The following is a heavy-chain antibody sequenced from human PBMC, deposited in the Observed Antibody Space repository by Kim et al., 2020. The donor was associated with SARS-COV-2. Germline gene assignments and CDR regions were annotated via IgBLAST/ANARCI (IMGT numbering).Heavy chain of an antibody. CDR3: ARGETGWYGAMVDY. Sequence: GGSLRLSCAASGFTFSSYAMHWVRQAPGKGLEWVAVISYDGSNKYYADSVKGRFTISRDNSKNTLYLQMNSLRAEDTAVYYCARGETGWYGAMVDYWGQGTLVTVSS. CDR2: ISYDGSNK. D-gene: IGHD6-19*01. J-gene: IGHJ4*02. CDR1: GFTFSSYA. V-gene: IGHV3-30*04.